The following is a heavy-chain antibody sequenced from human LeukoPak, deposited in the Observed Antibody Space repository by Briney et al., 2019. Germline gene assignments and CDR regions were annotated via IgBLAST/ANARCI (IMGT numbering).Heavy chain of an antibody. CDR3: AKTTRHYYDTRGYFDY. V-gene: IGHV3-23*01. Sequence: PGGSLRLSCAASGFTFSSYAMSWVRQAPGKGLEWVSAISGSGGSTYYADSVKGRFTISRDNSKNTLYLQMNSLRAEDTAVHYCAKTTRHYYDTRGYFDYWGQGTLVTVSS. J-gene: IGHJ4*02. CDR2: ISGSGGST. D-gene: IGHD3-22*01. CDR1: GFTFSSYA.